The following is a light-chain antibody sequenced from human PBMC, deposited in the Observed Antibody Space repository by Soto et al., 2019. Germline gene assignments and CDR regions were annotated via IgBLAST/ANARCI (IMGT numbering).Light chain of an antibody. CDR1: RDIGKY. CDR3: QRYDSLPPT. Sequence: DIQMTQSPSSLSASVGDRVTITCQASRDIGKYLNWFQEKPGKAPKLLIYDASNLQTGVPSRFSGSGSGTDFTFTISSLLPEDFATYYCQRYDSLPPTFGQGTRLEIK. J-gene: IGKJ5*01. V-gene: IGKV1-33*01. CDR2: DAS.